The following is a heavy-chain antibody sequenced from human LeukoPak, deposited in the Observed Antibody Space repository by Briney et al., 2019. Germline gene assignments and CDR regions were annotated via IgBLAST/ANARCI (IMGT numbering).Heavy chain of an antibody. V-gene: IGHV3-7*04. CDR1: ELSFSNYW. CDR3: ARVAATATGAYDI. CDR2: IKQDGSEK. D-gene: IGHD6-25*01. Sequence: PGGSLRLSCAACELSFSNYWMSWVRQAPGKGLERVASIKQDGSEKNYVDSVKGRFTISRDNTKNSLYLQMNSLRAEDTAVYYCARVAATATGAYDIWGQGTMVTVSS. J-gene: IGHJ3*02.